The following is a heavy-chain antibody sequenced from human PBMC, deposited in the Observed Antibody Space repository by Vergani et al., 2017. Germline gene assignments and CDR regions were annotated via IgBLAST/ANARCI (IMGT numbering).Heavy chain of an antibody. Sequence: EVQLLESGGGFVQPGGSLRLSCAASGLTFSSYAMNWVRQAPGKGLEWVSGITGSAANTYYADSVKGRFTISRDNSNKMLFLQMNSLRAEDTAVYYCVKXLEAGVATFSFDYWGQGTLVSVSS. CDR3: VKXLEAGVATFSFDY. CDR1: GLTFSSYA. D-gene: IGHD3-10*01. J-gene: IGHJ4*02. V-gene: IGHV3-23*01. CDR2: ITGSAANT.